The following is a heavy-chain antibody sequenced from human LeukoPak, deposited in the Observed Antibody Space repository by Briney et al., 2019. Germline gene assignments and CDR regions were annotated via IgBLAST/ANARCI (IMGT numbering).Heavy chain of an antibody. Sequence: GSLRLSCAASGFTVSSNYMSWVRQAPGKGLEWVSVIYSGGSTYYADSVKGRFTISRDNSKNTLYLQMNSLRAEDTAVYYCARHPYGTGYNYGNGGAIDYWGQGTLVTVSS. CDR3: ARHPYGTGYNYGNGGAIDY. CDR2: IYSGGST. D-gene: IGHD5-18*01. V-gene: IGHV3-53*01. CDR1: GFTVSSNY. J-gene: IGHJ4*02.